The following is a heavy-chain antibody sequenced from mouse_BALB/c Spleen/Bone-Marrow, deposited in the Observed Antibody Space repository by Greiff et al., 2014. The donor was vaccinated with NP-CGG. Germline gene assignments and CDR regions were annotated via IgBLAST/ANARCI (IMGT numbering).Heavy chain of an antibody. CDR2: NYPGSGST. Sequence: LQQSGSELVRPGASVKLSCKASGYTFTSYWMHWVKQRPGQGLEWIGNNYPGSGSTNYDEKFKSKATLTVDTSSSTAYMQLSSLTSEDSAVYLCTREDRDWYFDVWGAGTTVTVSS. J-gene: IGHJ1*01. CDR1: GYTFTSYW. CDR3: TREDRDWYFDV. V-gene: IGHV1S22*01.